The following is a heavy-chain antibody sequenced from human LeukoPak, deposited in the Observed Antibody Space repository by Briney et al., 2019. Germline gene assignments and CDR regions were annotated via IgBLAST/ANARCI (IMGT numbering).Heavy chain of an antibody. CDR3: ARGTYYDILTGYYGYYYGMDV. V-gene: IGHV3-33*01. CDR2: IWYDGSNK. Sequence: PGGSLRLSCAASGFTFSSYVMHWVRQAPGKGLEWVAVIWYDGSNKYYADSVKGRFTISRDNSKNTLYLQMNSLRAEDTAVYYCARGTYYDILTGYYGYYYGMDVWGQGTTVTVSS. CDR1: GFTFSSYV. D-gene: IGHD3-9*01. J-gene: IGHJ6*02.